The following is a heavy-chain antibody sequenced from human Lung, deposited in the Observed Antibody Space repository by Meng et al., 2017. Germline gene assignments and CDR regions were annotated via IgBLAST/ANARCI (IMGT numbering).Heavy chain of an antibody. Sequence: QVKLQQAGAGMLKPSETLSLTCVVSGGSFSDYYWSWIRQPPGKGLEWIGEINHSGSTNYNPSLESRATISVDTSQNNLSLKLSSVTAADSAVYYCARGPTTMAHDFDYWGQGTLSPSPQ. V-gene: IGHV4-34*01. D-gene: IGHD4-11*01. J-gene: IGHJ4*02. CDR3: ARGPTTMAHDFDY. CDR1: GGSFSDYY. CDR2: INHSGST.